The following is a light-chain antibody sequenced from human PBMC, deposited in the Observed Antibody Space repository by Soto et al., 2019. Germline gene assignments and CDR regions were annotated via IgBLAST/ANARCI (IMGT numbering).Light chain of an antibody. Sequence: EIIMTQSPATLSVSPGERATLSCRASESVAGNLAWYQQKPGQTPRLLIFAASTRATGSPARFSGSGSGTDFTLTIPSLQSEDFAVYYCQQYNTWPQSFGPGTCVDV. CDR3: QQYNTWPQS. J-gene: IGKJ3*01. CDR1: ESVAGN. CDR2: AAS. V-gene: IGKV3-15*01.